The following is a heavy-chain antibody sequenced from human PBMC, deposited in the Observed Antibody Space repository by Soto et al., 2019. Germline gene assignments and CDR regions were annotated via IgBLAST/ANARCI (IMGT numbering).Heavy chain of an antibody. J-gene: IGHJ4*02. D-gene: IGHD2-21*01. Sequence: TLSLTCTVSGGSISSYSWSWMRQPPGKGLEWIGYIYHSGSTYYNPSLKSRVTISVDRSKNQFSLKLTSVNAADTAVYYCTRGGDAYKNGHWGQGTLVTVSS. V-gene: IGHV4-30-2*02. CDR3: TRGGDAYKNGH. CDR2: IYHSGST. CDR1: GGSISSYS.